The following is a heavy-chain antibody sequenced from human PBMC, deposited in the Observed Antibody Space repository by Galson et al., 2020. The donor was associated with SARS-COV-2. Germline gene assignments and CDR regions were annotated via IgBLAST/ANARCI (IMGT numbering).Heavy chain of an antibody. V-gene: IGHV2-5*04. CDR1: GFSLTTSGVG. CDR3: VRVPEIRLKEVFHI. Sequence: SGPTLVKPTQTLTLTCTFSGFSLTTSGVGVGWIRQPPGKALEWLALIYWNDDHRYSPSLRSRVTITKDTSKNHVVLTLTNMDPVDTGTYYCVRVPEIRLKEVFHIWGQGTMVTVSS. CDR2: IYWNDDH. J-gene: IGHJ3*02. D-gene: IGHD3-10*01.